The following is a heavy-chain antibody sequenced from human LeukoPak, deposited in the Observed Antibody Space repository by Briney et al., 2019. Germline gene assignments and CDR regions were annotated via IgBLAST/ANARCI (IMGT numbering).Heavy chain of an antibody. CDR2: IYHSGST. D-gene: IGHD3-10*01. J-gene: IGHJ3*02. CDR1: GGSFSSSNC. CDR3: ARRLPRVRGVIYAFDI. Sequence: SGTLSLTCAVSGGSFSSSNCWSWVRQPPGKGLEWIGEIYHSGSTNYSPSLKSRVTISVDKSKNQFSLKLSSVTAADTAVYYCARRLPRVRGVIYAFDIWGQGTMVTVSS. V-gene: IGHV4-4*02.